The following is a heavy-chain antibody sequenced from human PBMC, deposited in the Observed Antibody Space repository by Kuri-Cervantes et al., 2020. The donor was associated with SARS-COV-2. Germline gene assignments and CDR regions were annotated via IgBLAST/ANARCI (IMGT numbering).Heavy chain of an antibody. V-gene: IGHV4-61*02. CDR3: ARWGGQPDSSGPNEL. D-gene: IGHD3-22*01. J-gene: IGHJ4*02. CDR1: GGSISSGSYY. CDR2: LYTSGST. Sequence: SETLSLTCTVSGGSISSGSYYWTWIRQPAGKGLEWIGRLYTSGSTYYNPSLKSRVTISVDTSKNQFSLKLSSVTAADTAVYYCARWGGQPDSSGPNELWGQGTLVTVSS.